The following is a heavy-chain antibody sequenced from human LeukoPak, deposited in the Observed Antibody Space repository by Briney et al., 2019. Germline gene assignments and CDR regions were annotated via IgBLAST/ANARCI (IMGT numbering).Heavy chain of an antibody. CDR3: ARALIAAAGSPAYYYYYYGMDV. J-gene: IGHJ6*02. Sequence: PSETLSLTCTVSGGSISSGGYYWSWIRQHPGKGLEWIGYIYYGGSTYYNPPLKSRVTISVDTSKNQFSLKLSSVTAADTAVYYCARALIAAAGSPAYYYYYYGMDVWAKGPRSPSP. CDR2: IYYGGST. D-gene: IGHD6-13*01. CDR1: GGSISSGGYY. V-gene: IGHV4-31*03.